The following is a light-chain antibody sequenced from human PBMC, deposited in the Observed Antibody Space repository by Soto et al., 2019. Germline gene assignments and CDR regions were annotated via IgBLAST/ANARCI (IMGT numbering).Light chain of an antibody. Sequence: DIQMTQSPSTLSASVGDRVTITCRASQSISTWLAWYQQKPGKAPKLLIYKASSLESGVPSRFSGSGSGTEFTIIISSLQPNDFATYYCRQYINRWTFGQGTKVEIK. CDR2: KAS. CDR3: RQYINRWT. V-gene: IGKV1-5*03. J-gene: IGKJ1*01. CDR1: QSISTW.